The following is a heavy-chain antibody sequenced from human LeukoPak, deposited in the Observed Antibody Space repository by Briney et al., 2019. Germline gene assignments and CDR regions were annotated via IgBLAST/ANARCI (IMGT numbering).Heavy chain of an antibody. CDR1: GGSISSYY. CDR2: IFYSGST. D-gene: IGHD4-17*01. J-gene: IGHJ4*02. Sequence: SETLSLTCTVSGGSISSYYWSWIRQPPGKGLEWIGYIFYSGSTNYNPSLKGRVTISVDTSKNQFSLKLSSVTAADTAVYYCARRPRSDYGDYVPHYNFDSWGQGTLVTVSS. CDR3: ARRPRSDYGDYVPHYNFDS. V-gene: IGHV4-59*08.